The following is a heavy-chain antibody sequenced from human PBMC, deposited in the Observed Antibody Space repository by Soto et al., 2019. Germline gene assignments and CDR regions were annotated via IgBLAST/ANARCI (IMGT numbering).Heavy chain of an antibody. Sequence: EVQLLGSGGGLVQPGGSLRLSCAASGLTFSTYAMSWVRQAPGKGLEWVSSISGNGANTYYTDSVKGRFIISRDNSKNTLFRQRNSLSAEDTALYYCAKDRPNYYGSGGGYYKAGGDYWGQGTLVTVSS. J-gene: IGHJ4*02. CDR2: ISGNGANT. D-gene: IGHD3-10*01. CDR1: GLTFSTYA. V-gene: IGHV3-23*01. CDR3: AKDRPNYYGSGGGYYKAGGDY.